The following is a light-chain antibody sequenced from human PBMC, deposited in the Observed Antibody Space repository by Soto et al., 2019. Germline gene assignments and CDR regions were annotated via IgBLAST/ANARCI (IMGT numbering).Light chain of an antibody. J-gene: IGKJ3*01. V-gene: IGKV3-15*01. CDR3: QQYNNWPL. CDR2: GAS. Sequence: TQSPSSLSASVGDRVTITCRASQAISSNLAWYQQTPGQAPMLLIYGASTRATGIPARFSGSGSGTEFPLTISSLPSEDFAVYCCQQYNNWPLFGPGTKVDI. CDR1: QAISSN.